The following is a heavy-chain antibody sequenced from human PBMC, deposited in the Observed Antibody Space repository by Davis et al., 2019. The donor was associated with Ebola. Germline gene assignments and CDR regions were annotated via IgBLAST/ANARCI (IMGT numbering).Heavy chain of an antibody. J-gene: IGHJ4*02. CDR2: IISTKDTI. D-gene: IGHD3-3*01. V-gene: IGHV3-48*03. Sequence: GGSLRLSCAASGFTFSDYEMNWVRQAPGKGLEWISYIISTKDTIYYADSVKGRFTISRDNAKNSLYLQMNSLRAEDTAVYYCAKDEPAYYDFWSGYSDYWGQGTLVTVSS. CDR3: AKDEPAYYDFWSGYSDY. CDR1: GFTFSDYE.